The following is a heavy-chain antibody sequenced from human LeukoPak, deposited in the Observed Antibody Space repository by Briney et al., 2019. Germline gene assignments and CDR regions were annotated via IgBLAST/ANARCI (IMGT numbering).Heavy chain of an antibody. J-gene: IGHJ3*02. CDR1: RFTFGDYA. V-gene: IGHV3-33*01. D-gene: IGHD6-6*01. Sequence: GGSLRLSCTASRFTFGDYAMSWVRQAPGKGLEWVAVIWYDGSNKYYADSVKGRFTISRDNSKNTLYLQMNSLRADDTAVYYCARDRPDAFDIWGQGTMVTVSS. CDR3: ARDRPDAFDI. CDR2: IWYDGSNK.